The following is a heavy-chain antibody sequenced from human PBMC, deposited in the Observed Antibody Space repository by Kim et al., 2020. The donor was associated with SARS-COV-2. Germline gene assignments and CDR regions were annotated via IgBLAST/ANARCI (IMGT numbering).Heavy chain of an antibody. V-gene: IGHV1-3*01. CDR2: INAGNGNT. Sequence: ASVKVSCKASGYTFTSYAMHWVRQAPGQRLEWMGWINAGNGNTKYSQKFQGRVTITRDTSASTAYMELSSLRSEDTAVYYCAVNPLIQLWFVFDYWGQGTLVTVSS. CDR3: AVNPLIQLWFVFDY. CDR1: GYTFTSYA. D-gene: IGHD5-18*01. J-gene: IGHJ4*02.